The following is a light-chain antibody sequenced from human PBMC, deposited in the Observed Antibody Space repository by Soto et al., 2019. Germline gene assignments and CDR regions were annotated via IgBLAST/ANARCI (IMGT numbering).Light chain of an antibody. J-gene: IGLJ1*01. V-gene: IGLV2-8*01. CDR2: EVS. Sequence: QSALTQPPSASGSPGQSVTISCTGTSSDVGGYNYVSWYQQHPGKAPKLMLYEVSKRPSGVPDRFSGSKSGNTASLTVSGLQAEDEADYYCSSYAGSNMGVFGTGTKLTVL. CDR3: SSYAGSNMGV. CDR1: SSDVGGYNY.